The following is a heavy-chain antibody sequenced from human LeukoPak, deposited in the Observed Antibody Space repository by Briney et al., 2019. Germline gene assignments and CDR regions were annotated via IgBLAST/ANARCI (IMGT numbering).Heavy chain of an antibody. CDR3: ARDRAPPTSWYFDV. D-gene: IGHD3-10*01. CDR2: ISASGGST. CDR1: GFTFSTNA. Sequence: GGSLRLSCEASGFTFSTNAMSWVRQAPGKGLEWVSAISASGGSTYYADSVKGRFTISRDNSKNTLYLQMNSLRAEDTAVYYCARDRAPPTSWYFDVWGRGTLVTVSS. J-gene: IGHJ2*01. V-gene: IGHV3-23*01.